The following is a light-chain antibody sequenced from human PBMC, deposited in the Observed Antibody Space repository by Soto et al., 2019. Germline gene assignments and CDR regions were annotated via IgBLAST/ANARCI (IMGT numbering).Light chain of an antibody. CDR3: ILYAGSNSFV. J-gene: IGLJ1*01. V-gene: IGLV2-8*01. CDR1: SSNVGGYNY. CDR2: EIS. Sequence: QSALTQPPSASGSPGQTVTISCTGTSSNVGGYNYVSWYQQHPGTAPKLLIYEISNRPSGVPDRFSGSKSSTTASLTVSGLQGEDECDYYCILYAGSNSFVFGTGTKV.